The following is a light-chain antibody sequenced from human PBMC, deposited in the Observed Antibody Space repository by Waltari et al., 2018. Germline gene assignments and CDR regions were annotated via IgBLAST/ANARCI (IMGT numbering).Light chain of an antibody. CDR2: DVT. J-gene: IGLJ2*01. CDR3: CSYAGRYTSVV. Sequence: QSALTQPRSVSGSPGQSVAFSCTGTSSDVGGYNYVSWYQQHPGKAPKLMIFDVTKRPSGVPDRFYGSKSGSTASLTISGLQAEDEADYYCCSYAGRYTSVVFGGGTKLTVL. CDR1: SSDVGGYNY. V-gene: IGLV2-11*01.